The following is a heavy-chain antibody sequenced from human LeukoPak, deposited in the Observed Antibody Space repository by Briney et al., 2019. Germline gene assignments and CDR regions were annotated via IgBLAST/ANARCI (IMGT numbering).Heavy chain of an antibody. CDR2: IYYSGST. Sequence: SETLSLTCTVSGGSISSSSYYWGWIRQPPGKGLEWIGSIYYSGSTYYNPSPKSRVTISVDTSKNQFSLKLSSVTAADTAVYYCARVVVAATYYFDYWGQGTLVTVSS. J-gene: IGHJ4*02. CDR3: ARVVVAATYYFDY. CDR1: GGSISSSSYY. D-gene: IGHD2-15*01. V-gene: IGHV4-39*01.